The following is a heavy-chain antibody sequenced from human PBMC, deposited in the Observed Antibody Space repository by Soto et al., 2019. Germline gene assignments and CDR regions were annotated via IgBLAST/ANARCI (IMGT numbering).Heavy chain of an antibody. CDR3: ARSSGYVPGGY. D-gene: IGHD5-12*01. CDR2: IHHSGST. CDR1: GYPISSGYY. J-gene: IGHJ4*02. V-gene: IGHV4-38-2*01. Sequence: SETLSLTLAVSGYPISSGYYWGWIRQPPGKGLEWIGIIHHSGSTYYNPSLRSRITISVDTSKNQFSLKMPSVTAADTAVYYCARSSGYVPGGYWGQGILVTVSS.